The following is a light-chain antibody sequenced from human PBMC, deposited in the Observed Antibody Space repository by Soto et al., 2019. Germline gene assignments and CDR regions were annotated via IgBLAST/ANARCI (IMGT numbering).Light chain of an antibody. CDR3: QQHKSDFAT. CDR1: QGISSF. J-gene: IGKJ1*01. CDR2: ATS. Sequence: AIRTTQSPSSLSASTRDRVNITCRASQGISSFLAWYQQKPGKAPKVMIYATSTLQSGVPSRFTGCGSGTEFTLTINSLQPDNFPAYICQQHKSDFATFGQGTKVDSK. V-gene: IGKV1-8*01.